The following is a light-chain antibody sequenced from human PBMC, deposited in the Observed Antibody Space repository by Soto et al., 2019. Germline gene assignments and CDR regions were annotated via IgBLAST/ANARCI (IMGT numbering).Light chain of an antibody. CDR3: CSSAVSYSYV. Sequence: QSVLTQPRSVSGSPGQSVTISCTGTSSDVGGYNYVSWYQQHPGKAPKLMIYDVSKRPSGVPDRFSGSKSGNTASLTISGLQAEYEADYYCCSSAVSYSYVFGTETKLTVL. J-gene: IGLJ1*01. CDR2: DVS. CDR1: SSDVGGYNY. V-gene: IGLV2-11*01.